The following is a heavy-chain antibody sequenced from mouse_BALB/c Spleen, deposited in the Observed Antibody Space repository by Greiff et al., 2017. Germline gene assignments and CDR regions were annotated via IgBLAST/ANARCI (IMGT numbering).Heavy chain of an antibody. J-gene: IGHJ4*01. D-gene: IGHD1-1*01. CDR3: ARGGITTVVAIDYAMDY. Sequence: EVQLVESGGGLVKPGGSLKLSCAASGFTFSDYYMYWVRQTPEKRLEWVATISDGGSYTYYPDSVKGRFTISRDNAKNNLYLQMSSLKSEDTAMYYCARGGITTVVAIDYAMDYWGQGTSVTVSS. V-gene: IGHV5-4*02. CDR2: ISDGGSYT. CDR1: GFTFSDYY.